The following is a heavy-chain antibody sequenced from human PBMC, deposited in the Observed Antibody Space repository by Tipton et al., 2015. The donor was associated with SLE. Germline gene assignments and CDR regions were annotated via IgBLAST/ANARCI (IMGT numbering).Heavy chain of an antibody. D-gene: IGHD1-7*01. CDR2: IIPIFGTT. CDR1: GYTFTNFD. V-gene: IGHV1-69*01. Sequence: QLVQSGAEVMKPGASVKVSCKASGYTFTNFDISWVRQAPGQGLEWVGDIIPIFGTTDYAQKFQGRVTITADSSTTTAYLDLNSLRSDDTAVYYCARVGPGTGITLDYYYYGLDVWGQGTTVTVSS. J-gene: IGHJ6*02. CDR3: ARVGPGTGITLDYYYYGLDV.